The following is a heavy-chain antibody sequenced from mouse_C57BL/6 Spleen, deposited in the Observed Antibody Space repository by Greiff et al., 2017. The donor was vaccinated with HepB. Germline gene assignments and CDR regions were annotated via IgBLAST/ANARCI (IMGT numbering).Heavy chain of an antibody. CDR1: GYTFTSYW. D-gene: IGHD1-1*01. CDR3: ARGITTVVATRWYFDV. Sequence: VQLQQPGAELVKPGASVKLSCKASGYTFTSYWMQWVKQRPGQGLEWIGEIDPSDSYTNYNQKFKGKATLTVDTSSSTAYMRLSSLTSEDSAVYYSARGITTVVATRWYFDVWGTGTTVTVSS. CDR2: IDPSDSYT. V-gene: IGHV1-50*01. J-gene: IGHJ1*03.